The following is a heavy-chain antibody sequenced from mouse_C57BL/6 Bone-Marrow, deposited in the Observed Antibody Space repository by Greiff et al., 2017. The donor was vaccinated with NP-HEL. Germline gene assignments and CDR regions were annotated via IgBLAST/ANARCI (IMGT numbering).Heavy chain of an antibody. D-gene: IGHD1-1*01. Sequence: QVQLKESGAELVRPGASVKLSCKASGYTFTDYYINWVKQRPGQGLEWIARIYPGSGNTYYNEKFKGKATLTAEKSSSTAYMQLSSLTSEDSAVYFCARGVTTVVATDFDYWGQGTTLTVSS. CDR3: ARGVTTVVATDFDY. V-gene: IGHV1-76*01. J-gene: IGHJ2*01. CDR1: GYTFTDYY. CDR2: IYPGSGNT.